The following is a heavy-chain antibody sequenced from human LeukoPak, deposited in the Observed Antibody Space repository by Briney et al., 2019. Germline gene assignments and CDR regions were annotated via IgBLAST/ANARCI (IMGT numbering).Heavy chain of an antibody. Sequence: SETLSLTCTVSGGSISSSGYYWSWIRQHPGKGLEWIGYIYYSGSTYYNPSLKSRVTISVDTSKNQFSLKLSSVTAADTAVYYCARDRVAAAGTNGMDVWGQGTTVTVSS. CDR1: GGSISSSGYY. J-gene: IGHJ6*02. CDR3: ARDRVAAAGTNGMDV. V-gene: IGHV4-31*03. D-gene: IGHD6-13*01. CDR2: IYYSGST.